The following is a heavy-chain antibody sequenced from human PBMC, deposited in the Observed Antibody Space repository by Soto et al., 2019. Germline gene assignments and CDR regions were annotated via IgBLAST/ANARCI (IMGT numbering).Heavy chain of an antibody. V-gene: IGHV4-59*01. Sequence: PETLSLTCTVSGGSISSSYWSWIRQPPGKGLEWLAYIYDDGSANYNPSLKSRATISLDMSKNQFSLKLTSVTAAGTAVYYCARDKYCSGGSCRKNWFDPWGQGTLVTVSS. CDR3: ARDKYCSGGSCRKNWFDP. CDR2: IYDDGSA. D-gene: IGHD2-15*01. J-gene: IGHJ5*02. CDR1: GGSISSSY.